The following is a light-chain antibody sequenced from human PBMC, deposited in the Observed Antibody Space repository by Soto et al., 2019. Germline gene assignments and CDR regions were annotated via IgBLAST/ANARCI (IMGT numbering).Light chain of an antibody. V-gene: IGKV1-13*02. CDR3: QQCNSYPVT. CDR2: DDS. CDR1: QGISSA. Sequence: AIQLTQSPSSLSASVGDRVTITGRASQGISSALARYQQKPGKVPKLMIYDDSSLESVVPSRFSGGGSGTVFTLTNSSLQPGDFATYSCQQCNSYPVTFGQGTRLEIK. J-gene: IGKJ5*01.